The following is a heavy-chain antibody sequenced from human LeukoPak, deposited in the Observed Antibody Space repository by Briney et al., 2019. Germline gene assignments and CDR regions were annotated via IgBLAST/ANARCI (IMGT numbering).Heavy chain of an antibody. CDR1: GYTFTGYY. D-gene: IGHD3-3*01. CDR2: INPNSGGT. CDR3: ARDELWNGYYSVNYNYYGMGV. J-gene: IGHJ6*02. V-gene: IGHV1-2*06. Sequence: ASVKVSCKASGYTFTGYYMHWVRQAPGQGLEWMGRINPNSGGTNYAQKFQGRVTMTRDTSISTAYMELSRLTSDDTAVYYCARDELWNGYYSVNYNYYGMGVWGQGTTVTVSS.